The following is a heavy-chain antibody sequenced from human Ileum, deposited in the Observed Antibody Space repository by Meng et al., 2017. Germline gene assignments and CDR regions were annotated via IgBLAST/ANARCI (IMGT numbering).Heavy chain of an antibody. CDR2: IYYSGST. J-gene: IGHJ3*02. CDR3: ARDLPDILTGYYAFDI. Sequence: LQESGPGPVKPTETLSLPCAVSGASISKMNYYWGWIRQPPGKGLEWIGTIYYSGSTYYNPSLKSRVTISVDTSKNQFSLKLRAVTAADTAVYFCARDLPDILTGYYAFDIWGQGTMVTVSS. CDR1: GASISKMNYY. D-gene: IGHD3-9*01. V-gene: IGHV4-39*07.